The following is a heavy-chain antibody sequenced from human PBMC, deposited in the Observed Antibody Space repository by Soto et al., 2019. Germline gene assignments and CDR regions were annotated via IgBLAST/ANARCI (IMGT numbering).Heavy chain of an antibody. CDR2: IIPIFGTA. J-gene: IGHJ6*02. V-gene: IGHV1-69*06. CDR3: ARGFQWAAAGTDYYYGMDV. CDR1: GGTFSSYA. D-gene: IGHD6-13*01. Sequence: SVKVSCKASGGTFSSYAISWVRQAPGQGLEWMGGIIPIFGTANYAQKFQGRVTITADKSTSTAYMELSSLRSEDTAVYYCARGFQWAAAGTDYYYGMDVWGQGTTVTV.